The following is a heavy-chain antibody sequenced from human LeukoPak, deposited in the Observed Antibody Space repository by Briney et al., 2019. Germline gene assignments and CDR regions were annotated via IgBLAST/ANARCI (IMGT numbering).Heavy chain of an antibody. D-gene: IGHD3-3*01. V-gene: IGHV5-51*01. CDR2: MYPGDSDT. CDR1: GYTFTKYW. Sequence: GESLKISCKGSGYTFTKYWIGWVRQMPGKGLEWMGIMYPGDSDTRYNPSFKGQVTISADTSISTAYLQWSSLKASDTAMYYCARLYYDFWSGAGAPYYFDYWGQGALVTVSS. J-gene: IGHJ4*02. CDR3: ARLYYDFWSGAGAPYYFDY.